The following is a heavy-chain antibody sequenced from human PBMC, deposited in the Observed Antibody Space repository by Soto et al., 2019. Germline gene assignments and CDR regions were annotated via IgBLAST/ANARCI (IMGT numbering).Heavy chain of an antibody. CDR1: GFTFSSYA. Sequence: GGSLRLSCAASGFTFSSYAMHWVRQAPGKGLEWVAVISYDGSNKYYADSVKGRFTISRDNSKNTLYLQMNSLRAEDTAVYYCARVGSYSSSSFDYWGQGTLVTVSS. D-gene: IGHD6-6*01. CDR3: ARVGSYSSSSFDY. J-gene: IGHJ4*02. V-gene: IGHV3-30-3*01. CDR2: ISYDGSNK.